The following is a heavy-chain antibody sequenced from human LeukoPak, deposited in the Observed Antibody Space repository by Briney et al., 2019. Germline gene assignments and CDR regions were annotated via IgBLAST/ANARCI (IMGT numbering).Heavy chain of an antibody. CDR3: ARGVGYSSALPTEFDY. CDR2: INTNTGNP. CDR1: GYTLTNYA. J-gene: IGHJ4*02. D-gene: IGHD6-19*01. V-gene: IGHV7-4-1*02. Sequence: ASVKVSCKASGYTLTNYALNWVRQAPGQGLEWMGWINTNTGNPTYAQGFTGRFVFSLDTSVSTAYLQISSLKAEDTAVYYCARGVGYSSALPTEFDYWAQGTLVTVSS.